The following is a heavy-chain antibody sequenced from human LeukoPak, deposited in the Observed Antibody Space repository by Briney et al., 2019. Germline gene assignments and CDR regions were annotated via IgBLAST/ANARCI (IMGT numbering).Heavy chain of an antibody. J-gene: IGHJ4*02. D-gene: IGHD3-10*01. V-gene: IGHV1-24*01. CDR1: GYTLTELS. CDR3: ATIQSRFGELLPPNFDF. CDR2: FEPKDGET. Sequence: ASVNLSCKVSGYTLTELSMHWVRQAAGYGLECMGGFEPKDGETIYAQKFQGRVNMTEDTSTDTAYMELSSLRSEDTAVYYCATIQSRFGELLPPNFDFWGQETLDSVSS.